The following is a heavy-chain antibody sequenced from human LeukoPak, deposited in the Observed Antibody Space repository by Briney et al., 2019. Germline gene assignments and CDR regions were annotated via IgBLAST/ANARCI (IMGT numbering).Heavy chain of an antibody. Sequence: ASVKVSRTASGYTFTSYYIHWVRQAPGQGLERVGIDKPSACNTIYAQKFQGRVTITKDTSTNTVYIELSSLRSEDTAVDFFSGGTTNTKGAYDMWGQGTMVTVSS. CDR3: SGGTTNTKGAYDM. V-gene: IGHV1-46*01. CDR2: DKPSACNT. CDR1: GYTFTSYY. J-gene: IGHJ3*02. D-gene: IGHD2-8*01.